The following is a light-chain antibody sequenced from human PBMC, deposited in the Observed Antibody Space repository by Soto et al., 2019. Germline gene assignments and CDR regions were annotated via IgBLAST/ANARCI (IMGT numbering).Light chain of an antibody. J-gene: IGKJ1*01. CDR1: QSVSSN. CDR3: QQYNNWPPWT. Sequence: EILMTQYPAPLSVSPGGRATLSCGARQSVSSNLASYQQKPGQPPRLLIYGASTRATGIPARFSGSGSGTEFTLTISSLQPQDFAVYYCQQYNNWPPWTFGHGTQVDI. V-gene: IGKV3-15*01. CDR2: GAS.